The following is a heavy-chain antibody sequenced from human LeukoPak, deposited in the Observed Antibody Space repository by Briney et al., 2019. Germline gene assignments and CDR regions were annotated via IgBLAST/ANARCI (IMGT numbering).Heavy chain of an antibody. Sequence: ASVKVSCKASGYTFTSYYLHWVRQAPGQGPEWMGIIKPGGGSTTYAQKFQGRVTMTRDTSTSTVYMELGSLRFEDTAVYYCARDPVYYGGDCYSAVFDHWGQGTLVTVSS. J-gene: IGHJ4*02. CDR3: ARDPVYYGGDCYSAVFDH. D-gene: IGHD2-21*02. CDR1: GYTFTSYY. CDR2: IKPGGGST. V-gene: IGHV1-46*01.